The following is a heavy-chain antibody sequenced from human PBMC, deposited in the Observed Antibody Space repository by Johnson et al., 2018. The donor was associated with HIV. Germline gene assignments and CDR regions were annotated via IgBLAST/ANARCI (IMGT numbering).Heavy chain of an antibody. V-gene: IGHV3-30*06. CDR1: GFTFSSYG. Sequence: QVQLVESGGGVVQPGGSLRLSCAASGFTFSSYGMHWVRQAPGKGLEWVAFITYDGSNKYYADSVKGRFTISRDNSKNTLYLQMNSLRAEDTAVYYCARDGLAARVVGAFDIWGQGTMVTVSS. J-gene: IGHJ3*02. CDR2: ITYDGSNK. D-gene: IGHD6-13*01. CDR3: ARDGLAARVVGAFDI.